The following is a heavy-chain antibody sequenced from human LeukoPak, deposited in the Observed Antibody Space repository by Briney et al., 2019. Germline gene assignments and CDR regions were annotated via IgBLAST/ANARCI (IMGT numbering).Heavy chain of an antibody. J-gene: IGHJ1*01. V-gene: IGHV1-18*01. CDR1: GYTFTSYG. CDR2: ISAYNGNT. Sequence: ASVTVSCKASGYTFTSYGISWVRQAPGQGLEWMGWISAYNGNTNYAQKLQGRVTMTTDTYTSTAYMELRSLRSDDTAVYYCARDSSEFRNLIPHWGQGTLVTVSS. D-gene: IGHD1-14*01. CDR3: ARDSSEFRNLIPH.